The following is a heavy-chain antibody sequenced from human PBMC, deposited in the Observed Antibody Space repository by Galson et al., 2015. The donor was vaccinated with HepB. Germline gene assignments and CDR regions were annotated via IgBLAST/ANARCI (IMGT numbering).Heavy chain of an antibody. CDR3: ARKRDPSGSWHFDY. D-gene: IGHD6-13*01. CDR2: LNTSGIDT. Sequence: SLRLSCAASGFTFSSYGMTWVRQAPGKGLGWVSILNTSGIDTYYAGSVKGRFTISRDNSKNTLYLQMDSLRAEDSAIYYCARKRDPSGSWHFDYWSQGTLVTVSS. V-gene: IGHV3-23*01. CDR1: GFTFSSYG. J-gene: IGHJ4*02.